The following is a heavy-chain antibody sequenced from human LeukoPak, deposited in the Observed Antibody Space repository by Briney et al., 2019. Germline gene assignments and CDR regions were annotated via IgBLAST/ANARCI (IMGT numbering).Heavy chain of an antibody. J-gene: IGHJ3*02. Sequence: GGSLRLSCAAFGFTFSSYAMSWVRQAPGKGLEWVSAISGSGGSTYYADSVKGRFTISRHNSKNTLYLQMNSLRAEDTAVYYCASGIVVVVAATYAFDIWGQGTMVTVSS. CDR1: GFTFSSYA. CDR3: ASGIVVVVAATYAFDI. CDR2: ISGSGGST. V-gene: IGHV3-23*01. D-gene: IGHD2-15*01.